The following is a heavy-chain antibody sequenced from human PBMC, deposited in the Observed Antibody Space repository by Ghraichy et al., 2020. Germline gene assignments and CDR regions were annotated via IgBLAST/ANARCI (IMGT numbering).Heavy chain of an antibody. CDR3: ARGRNSAFDI. CDR2: TYYTSKWSN. CDR1: GDSASINSVA. J-gene: IGHJ3*02. Sequence: SQTLSLTCAISGDSASINSVAWNWIRQSPSRGLEWLGRTYYTSKWSNDYAISVKGRITINPDTSENQFSLQLSSVIPEDTAIYYCARGRNSAFDIWAQGTMVIVSS. D-gene: IGHD4-23*01. V-gene: IGHV6-1*01.